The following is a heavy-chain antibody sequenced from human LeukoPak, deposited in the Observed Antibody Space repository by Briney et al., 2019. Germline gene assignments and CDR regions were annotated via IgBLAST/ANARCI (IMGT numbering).Heavy chain of an antibody. CDR1: GGSISSYY. J-gene: IGHJ3*02. D-gene: IGHD3-10*01. CDR3: AGRWFGELYAFDI. Sequence: PSETLSLTCTVSGGSISSYYWSWIRQPPGKGLEWIGYIYYSGSTNYNPSLKSRVTISVDTSKNQFSLKLSSVTAADTAVYYCAGRWFGELYAFDIWGQGTMVTVSS. CDR2: IYYSGST. V-gene: IGHV4-59*08.